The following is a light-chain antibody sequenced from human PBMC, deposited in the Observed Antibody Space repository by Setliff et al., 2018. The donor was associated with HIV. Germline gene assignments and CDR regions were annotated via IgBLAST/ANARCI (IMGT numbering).Light chain of an antibody. CDR2: GAS. CDR1: QSVSSSN. V-gene: IGKV3-20*01. J-gene: IGKJ2*01. CDR3: QQHDSSRKYT. Sequence: EIVLTQSPGTLSLSPGERATLSCRASQSVSSSNLAWYQQKPGQAPRLLIYGASKRATDIPDRFSGSGSGTDFTLIISRLEPEDFAVYYCQQHDSSRKYTFGQGTKVDIK.